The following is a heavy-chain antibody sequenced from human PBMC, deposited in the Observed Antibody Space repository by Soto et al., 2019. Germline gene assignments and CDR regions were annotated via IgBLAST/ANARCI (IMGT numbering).Heavy chain of an antibody. D-gene: IGHD3-22*01. CDR3: AREIYDDYDSSGFDH. CDR2: ISSSSSTI. V-gene: IGHV3-48*01. J-gene: IGHJ4*02. CDR1: GFTFSSYS. Sequence: GGSLRLSCAASGFTFSSYSMNWVRQAPGKGLEWVSYISSSSSTIYYADSVKGRFTISRDNAKNSLYLQMNSLRAEDTAVYYYAREIYDDYDSSGFDHWGQGTLVTVSS.